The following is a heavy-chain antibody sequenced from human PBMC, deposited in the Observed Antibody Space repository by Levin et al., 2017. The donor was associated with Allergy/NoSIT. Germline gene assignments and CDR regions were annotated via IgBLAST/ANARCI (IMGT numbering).Heavy chain of an antibody. J-gene: IGHJ3*02. CDR3: ARVLAVAGSVTVSHAFDI. D-gene: IGHD6-19*01. CDR1: GYSFTSYW. V-gene: IGHV5-51*01. CDR2: IYPGDSDT. Sequence: GESLKISCKGSGYSFTSYWIGWVRQMPGKGLEWMGIIYPGDSDTRYSPSFQGQVTISADKSISTAYLQWSSLKASDTAMYYCARVLAVAGSVTVSHAFDIWGQGTMVTVSS.